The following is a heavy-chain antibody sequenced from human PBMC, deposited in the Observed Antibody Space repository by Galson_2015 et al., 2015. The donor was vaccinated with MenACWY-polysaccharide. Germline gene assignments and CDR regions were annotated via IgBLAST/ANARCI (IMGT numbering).Heavy chain of an antibody. J-gene: IGHJ4*02. CDR1: GGSFSDYY. D-gene: IGHD3-3*01. Sequence: ETLSLTCAVNGGSFSDYYWTWIRQAPGMRPEWIGKVNHSGNTNYTPSLKSRVTISVDTSKNQFSLKLTSVTVADTAVYYCARGDFWSGSPWDFWGQGTLVTVSS. V-gene: IGHV4-34*01. CDR2: VNHSGNT. CDR3: ARGDFWSGSPWDF.